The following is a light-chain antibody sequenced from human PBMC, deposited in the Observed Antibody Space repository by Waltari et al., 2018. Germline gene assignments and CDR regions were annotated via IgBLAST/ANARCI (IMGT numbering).Light chain of an antibody. CDR1: QSLLHSNGYTY. CDR3: MQALQTPRT. Sequence: DIVMTQSPLSLPVTPGEPASISCRSSQSLLHSNGYTYLDWYLQKPGQSPQLLIYLSSKRASGVPDRFSGSGSGTDFTLKISRVEAEDVGVYYCMQALQTPRTFGQGTKVEIK. V-gene: IGKV2-28*01. J-gene: IGKJ1*01. CDR2: LSS.